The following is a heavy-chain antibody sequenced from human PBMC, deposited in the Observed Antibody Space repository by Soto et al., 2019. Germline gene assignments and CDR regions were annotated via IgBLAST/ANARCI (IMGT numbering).Heavy chain of an antibody. CDR2: ISNRGSSA. J-gene: IGHJ4*02. CDR1: GFTFNANA. Sequence: EVHLVQSGGGLLNPGESLSLLVLASGFTFNANAWHWAPRTPGKGLEWVAAISNRGSSAYYADSVKGRFTISRDKSTKTLSLHMHTLRVEDTAVYFCAKAFCDAATCFPCESWGQGTPVAVSP. D-gene: IGHD2-21*01. V-gene: IGHV3-23*04. CDR3: AKAFCDAATCFPCES.